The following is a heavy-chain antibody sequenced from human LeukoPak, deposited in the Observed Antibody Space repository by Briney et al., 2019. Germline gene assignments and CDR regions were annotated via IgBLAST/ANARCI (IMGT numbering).Heavy chain of an antibody. CDR3: ARDSSIVVVAALGAFDI. Sequence: GGSLRLSCAASGFTFSSYEMNWVRQAPGKGLEWVSYISSSGSTIYYADSVKGRFTISRDNAKNSLYLQMNSLRAEDTAVYYCARDSSIVVVAALGAFDIWGQGTMVTVSS. V-gene: IGHV3-48*03. CDR1: GFTFSSYE. CDR2: ISSSGSTI. D-gene: IGHD2-15*01. J-gene: IGHJ3*02.